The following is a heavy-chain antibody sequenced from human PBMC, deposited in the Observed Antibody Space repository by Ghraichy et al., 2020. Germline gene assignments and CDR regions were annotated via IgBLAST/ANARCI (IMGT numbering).Heavy chain of an antibody. Sequence: LSLTCAASGFTFSDHEMSWIRQAPGRGLEWVSHISNSGNTIYYADSVKGRFTTSRDNAKNSLYLQMNSLRAEDTAVYYCAKQKGTDWGQGTLVTVSS. CDR3: AKQKGTD. CDR2: ISNSGNTI. D-gene: IGHD1/OR15-1a*01. J-gene: IGHJ4*02. V-gene: IGHV3-11*01. CDR1: GFTFSDHE.